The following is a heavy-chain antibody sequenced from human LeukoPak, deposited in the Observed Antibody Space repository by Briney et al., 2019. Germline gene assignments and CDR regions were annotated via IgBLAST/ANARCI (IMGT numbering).Heavy chain of an antibody. CDR3: AREGDKGYDFWSGYYIYFDY. V-gene: IGHV4-30-2*01. Sequence: SQTLSLTCTVSGGSISSGGYYWSWIRQPPGKGLEWIGYIYHSGSTYYNPSLKSRVTISVDTSKNQFSLKLSSVTAADTAVYYCAREGDKGYDFWSGYYIYFDYWGRGTLVTVSS. CDR2: IYHSGST. D-gene: IGHD3-3*01. CDR1: GGSISSGGYY. J-gene: IGHJ4*02.